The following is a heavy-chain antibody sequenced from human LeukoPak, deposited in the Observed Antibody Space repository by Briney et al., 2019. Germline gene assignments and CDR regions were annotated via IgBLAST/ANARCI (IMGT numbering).Heavy chain of an antibody. CDR1: GFTFSSYW. Sequence: GGSLRLSCAASGFTFSSYWMSWVRQAPGKGLVWVSRIKSDGSSTSYADSVKGRFTISRDNAKNTLYLQMNSLRAEDTAVYYCARESYGDYVFDYWGQGTLVTVSS. CDR2: IKSDGSST. J-gene: IGHJ4*02. CDR3: ARESYGDYVFDY. D-gene: IGHD4-17*01. V-gene: IGHV3-74*01.